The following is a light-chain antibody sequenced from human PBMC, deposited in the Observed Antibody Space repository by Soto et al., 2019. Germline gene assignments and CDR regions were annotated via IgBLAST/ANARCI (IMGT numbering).Light chain of an antibody. J-gene: IGKJ5*01. Sequence: IQLTQSPSSLSASVGDRVTITCQASQDIAKNLNWYQQKPGKAPKLLIYDASSLQTGVPSRFSGSGSATHFTFTISSLQSEDIATYYCQQYDNLLPITFGQGTRLEIK. V-gene: IGKV1-33*01. CDR3: QQYDNLLPIT. CDR1: QDIAKN. CDR2: DAS.